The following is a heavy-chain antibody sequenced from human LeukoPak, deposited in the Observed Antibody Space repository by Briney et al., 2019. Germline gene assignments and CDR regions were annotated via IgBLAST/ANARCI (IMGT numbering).Heavy chain of an antibody. CDR3: ASTTNYYGTDV. CDR2: IYSGGST. D-gene: IGHD1-1*01. V-gene: IGHV3-66*01. J-gene: IGHJ6*02. CDR1: GFTVSSNY. Sequence: QSGGSLRLSCAASGFTVSSNYMSWVRQAPGKGLEWVSVIYSGGSTYYADSVKGRFTISRDNSKNTLYLQMNSLRAEDTAVYYCASTTNYYGTDVWGQGTTVTVSS.